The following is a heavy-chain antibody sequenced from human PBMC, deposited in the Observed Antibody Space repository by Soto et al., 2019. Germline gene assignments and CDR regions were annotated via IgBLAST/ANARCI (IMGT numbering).Heavy chain of an antibody. CDR3: TRPRRSGYYDYFDH. D-gene: IGHD3-3*01. CDR1: GGTFSSYA. Sequence: QVQLVQSGAEVKKPGSSVKVSCKASGGTFSSYAITWVRQAPGQGLEWMGGIIPIFGTANYAQKFQGRVTITADESTSTAYMELSRLRSEDTAVYYCTRPRRSGYYDYFDHWGQGTLVTVSS. CDR2: IIPIFGTA. J-gene: IGHJ4*02. V-gene: IGHV1-69*01.